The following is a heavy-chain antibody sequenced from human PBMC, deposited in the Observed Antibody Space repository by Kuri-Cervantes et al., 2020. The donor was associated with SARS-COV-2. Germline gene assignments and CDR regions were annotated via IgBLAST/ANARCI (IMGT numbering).Heavy chain of an antibody. CDR2: ISSNGETT. CDR3: VTRGGSEAFDV. D-gene: IGHD1-1*01. Sequence: GESLKISCSASGFTFSAYSMHWVRQAPGEGLEYVSAISSNGETTYYAGSVKGRFIISRDNSKNTLFLQMSGLRAEDTAVYFCVTRGGSEAFDVWGQGTMVTVSS. V-gene: IGHV3-64D*06. CDR1: GFTFSAYS. J-gene: IGHJ3*01.